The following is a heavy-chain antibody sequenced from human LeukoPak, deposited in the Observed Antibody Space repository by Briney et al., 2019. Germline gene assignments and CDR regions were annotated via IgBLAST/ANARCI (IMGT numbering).Heavy chain of an antibody. D-gene: IGHD6-19*01. CDR1: GFTFSSYA. V-gene: IGHV3-23*01. CDR2: ISGSGGST. Sequence: GGSLRLSCAASGFTFSSYAMSWVRQAPGKGLKWVSAISGSGGSTYYADSVKGRFTISRDNSKNTLYLQMNSLRAEDTAVYYCAKGIGGQCLVPQPGVDFDYWGQGTLVTVSS. CDR3: AKGIGGQCLVPQPGVDFDY. J-gene: IGHJ4*02.